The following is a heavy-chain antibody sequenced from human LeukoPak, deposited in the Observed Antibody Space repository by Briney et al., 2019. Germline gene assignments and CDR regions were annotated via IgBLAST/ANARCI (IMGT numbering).Heavy chain of an antibody. J-gene: IGHJ4*02. D-gene: IGHD5-18*01. CDR2: IIPKSGAT. CDR1: GYTFSDYF. V-gene: IGHV1-2*02. Sequence: ASVKVSCKASGYTFSDYFIHWVRQAPGQGLEWMGWIIPKSGATSYAQRFRDRVTVTSDTSTAYMDLSRLTSDDTAVYYCARDLRSGGVTYGQDSWGQGTLVTVSS. CDR3: ARDLRSGGVTYGQDS.